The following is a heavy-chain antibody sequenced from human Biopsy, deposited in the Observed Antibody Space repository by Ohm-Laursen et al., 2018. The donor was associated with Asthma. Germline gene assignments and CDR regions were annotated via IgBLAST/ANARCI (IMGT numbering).Heavy chain of an antibody. D-gene: IGHD3-22*01. J-gene: IGHJ3*02. V-gene: IGHV3-30*03. CDR3: ARQSGQEYGDSIPFDT. CDR2: VSSDGHNK. CDR1: GFVFSQCG. Sequence: SLRLSRAAPGFVFSQCGMHWVRQGPGKGLEWVALVSSDGHNKYYEDSVKGRFTISRDNSRNRLYLQINSLTVEDSAVYFCARQSGQEYGDSIPFDTWGQGTKVAVSS.